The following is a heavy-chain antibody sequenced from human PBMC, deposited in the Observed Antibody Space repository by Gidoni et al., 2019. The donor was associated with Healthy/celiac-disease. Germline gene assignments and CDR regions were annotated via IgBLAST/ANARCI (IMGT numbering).Heavy chain of an antibody. J-gene: IGHJ6*02. CDR2: ISYDGSNK. CDR1: GFTFSSYA. CDR3: ARGIGGFDGMDV. Sequence: QVQLVESGGGVVQPGRSLRLACAASGFTFSSYAMHWVRQAPGKGLEWVAVISYDGSNKYYADSVKGRFTISRDNSKNTLYLQMNSLRAEDTAVYYCARGIGGFDGMDVWGQGTTVTVSS. D-gene: IGHD3-10*01. V-gene: IGHV3-30-3*01.